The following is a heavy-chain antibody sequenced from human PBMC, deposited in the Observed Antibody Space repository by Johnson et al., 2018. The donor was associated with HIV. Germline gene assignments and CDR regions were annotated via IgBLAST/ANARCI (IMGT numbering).Heavy chain of an antibody. CDR2: IGTAGDT. D-gene: IGHD5-12*01. Sequence: VQLVESGGGVVRPGGSLRLSCAASGFTFSYHDMHWVRQGTGKGLEWVSAIGTAGDTYYPGSVKGRFTISRENAKNSLYLQMNSLRAGDTAVYYCARGGGYDYGFDIWGQGTMVTVSS. CDR3: ARGGGYDYGFDI. V-gene: IGHV3-13*01. J-gene: IGHJ3*02. CDR1: GFTFSYHD.